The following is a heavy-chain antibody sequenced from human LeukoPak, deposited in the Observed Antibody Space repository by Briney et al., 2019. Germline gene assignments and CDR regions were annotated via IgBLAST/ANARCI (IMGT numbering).Heavy chain of an antibody. D-gene: IGHD3-9*01. J-gene: IGHJ4*02. CDR2: ISSSGSTI. CDR1: GFTFSSYE. V-gene: IGHV3-48*03. CDR3: VRDPYDILTGPYFDY. Sequence: PGGSLRLSCAASGFTFSSYEMNWVRQAPGKGLEWVSYISSSGSTIYYADSVKGRFTISRDNAKNTLYLQMNSLRAEDAAVYYCVRDPYDILTGPYFDYWGQGTLVTVSS.